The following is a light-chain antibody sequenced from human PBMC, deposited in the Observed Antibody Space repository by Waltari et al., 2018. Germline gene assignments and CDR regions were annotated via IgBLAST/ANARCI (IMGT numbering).Light chain of an antibody. CDR2: KAS. V-gene: IGKV1-5*03. CDR1: QSISSW. Sequence: DIQMTQSPSTLSASVGDRVTITCRASQSISSWSAWYQQKPGKAPKLLIYKASSLESGVPSRCSGSGSGTEFTLTISSLQPDDFATYYCQQYNSYSQTFGQGTKVEIK. J-gene: IGKJ1*01. CDR3: QQYNSYSQT.